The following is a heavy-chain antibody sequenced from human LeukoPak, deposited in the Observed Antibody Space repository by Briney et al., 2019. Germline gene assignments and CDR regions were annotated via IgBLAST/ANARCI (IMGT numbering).Heavy chain of an antibody. V-gene: IGHV1-69*13. CDR1: GYTFTSYG. Sequence: GASVKVSCKASGYTFTSYGISWVRQAPGQGLEWMGGIIPIFGTANYAQKFQGRVTITADESTSTAYMELSSLRSEDTAVYYCARDSYYSSSSYHGVDVWGQGTTVTVSS. CDR2: IIPIFGTA. CDR3: ARDSYYSSSSYHGVDV. D-gene: IGHD6-6*01. J-gene: IGHJ6*02.